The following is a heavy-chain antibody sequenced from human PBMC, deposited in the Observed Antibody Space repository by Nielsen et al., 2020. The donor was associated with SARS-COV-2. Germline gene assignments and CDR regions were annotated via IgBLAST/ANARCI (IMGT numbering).Heavy chain of an antibody. CDR2: IYPGDSDT. CDR1: GYSFTSYW. D-gene: IGHD1-1*01. CDR3: ARHPLSDNWNYGVDY. V-gene: IGHV5-51*01. J-gene: IGHJ4*02. Sequence: GESLKIFCKASGYSFTSYWIGWVRQMPGKGLEWMGIIYPGDSDTRYSPSFQGHVTISADKSMSTAYLQWNSLRASDTAMYYCARHPLSDNWNYGVDYWGQGTLVTVSS.